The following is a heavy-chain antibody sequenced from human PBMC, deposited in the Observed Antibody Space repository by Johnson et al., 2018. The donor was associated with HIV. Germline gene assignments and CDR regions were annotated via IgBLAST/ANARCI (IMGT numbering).Heavy chain of an antibody. CDR1: GFTFSNYA. CDR3: ARGWRDGYTWDAFDV. V-gene: IGHV3-23*04. D-gene: IGHD5-24*01. Sequence: VQLVESGGGLVQPGGSLRLSCGASGFTFSNYAMSWVRQALGKGLEWVSGVSGRGGGTKYADSVTGRFTISRDNSKNTLYLQMNSLRAEDTAVYFCARGWRDGYTWDAFDVWGQGTRVTVSS. J-gene: IGHJ3*01. CDR2: VSGRGGGT.